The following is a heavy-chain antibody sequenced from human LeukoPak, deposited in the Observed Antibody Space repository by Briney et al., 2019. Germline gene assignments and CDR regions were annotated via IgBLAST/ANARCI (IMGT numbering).Heavy chain of an antibody. Sequence: GGSLRLSCAASGFTFSSYSMNWVRQAPGKGLKWVSYISSSSSTIYYADSVKGRFTISRDNAKNSLYLQMNSLRAEDTAVYYCARGTSYDFWSGYQDDYWGQGTLVTVSS. D-gene: IGHD3-3*01. CDR3: ARGTSYDFWSGYQDDY. J-gene: IGHJ4*02. CDR2: ISSSSSTI. CDR1: GFTFSSYS. V-gene: IGHV3-48*01.